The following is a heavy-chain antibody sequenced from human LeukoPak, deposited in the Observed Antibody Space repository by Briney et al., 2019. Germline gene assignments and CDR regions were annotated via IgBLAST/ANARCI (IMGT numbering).Heavy chain of an antibody. CDR1: GGSISSISSNNYH. V-gene: IGHV4-39*01. J-gene: IGHJ4*02. D-gene: IGHD6-19*01. CDR3: ARRGSIAVAGAPVY. Sequence: SETLSLTCIVSGGSISSISSNNYHWGWIRQPPGKGLEWIGSIYYSGSTYYNPSLKSRVTISVDTSKNQFSLKLSSVTAADTAVYYCARRGSIAVAGAPVYWGQGTLVTVSS. CDR2: IYYSGST.